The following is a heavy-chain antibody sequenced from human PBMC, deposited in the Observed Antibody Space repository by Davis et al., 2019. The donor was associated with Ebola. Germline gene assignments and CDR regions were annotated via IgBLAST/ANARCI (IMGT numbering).Heavy chain of an antibody. Sequence: PGGSLRLSCVVSGFTFSTYAMSWVRQAPGKGLEWVSAISGSGGSTYYAGAVKGRFSISRDNSKNTLYLQIHSLRAEDTAVYYCMKDMIEEGLSSPHPDFQHWGQGTLVTVSS. D-gene: IGHD3-22*01. CDR1: GFTFSTYA. CDR3: MKDMIEEGLSSPHPDFQH. V-gene: IGHV3-23*01. CDR2: ISGSGGST. J-gene: IGHJ1*01.